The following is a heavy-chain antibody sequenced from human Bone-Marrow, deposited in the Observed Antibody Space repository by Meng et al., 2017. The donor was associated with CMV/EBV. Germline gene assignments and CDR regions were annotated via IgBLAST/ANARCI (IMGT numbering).Heavy chain of an antibody. CDR3: AKAFVEMATIVWGDY. J-gene: IGHJ4*02. CDR2: ISYDGSDK. Sequence: SAFTFSTYCLHWVRQAPGKGLEWVALISYDGSDKYYADSVKGRFTISRDNSKNTLYLQMNSLRPEDTAVYYCAKAFVEMATIVWGDYWGQGTLVTVSS. D-gene: IGHD5-24*01. CDR1: AFTFSTYC. V-gene: IGHV3-30*18.